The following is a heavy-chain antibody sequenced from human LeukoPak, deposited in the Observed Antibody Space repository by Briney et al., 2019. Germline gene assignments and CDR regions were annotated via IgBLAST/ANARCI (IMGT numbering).Heavy chain of an antibody. D-gene: IGHD6-13*01. CDR1: GGSISSYY. Sequence: PSETLSLTCTVSGGSISSYYWSWIRQPAGEGLEWIGRIYTSGSTNYNPSLKSRVTMSVDTSKNQFSLKLSSVTAADTAVYYCARVGGLESQQLTLDNWFDPWGQGTLVTVSS. CDR2: IYTSGST. CDR3: ARVGGLESQQLTLDNWFDP. J-gene: IGHJ5*02. V-gene: IGHV4-4*07.